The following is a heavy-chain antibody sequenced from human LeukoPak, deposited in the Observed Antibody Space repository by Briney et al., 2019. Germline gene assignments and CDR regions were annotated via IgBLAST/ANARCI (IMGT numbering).Heavy chain of an antibody. D-gene: IGHD1-26*01. CDR1: GYSFTSYW. CDR3: ARLGRDFYAMDV. Sequence: GASLKISCKGSGYSFTSYWISWVRQMPEKGLEWMGRIDPSDSYTNYSPSFQGHVTISADKSISTAYLQWSSLKASDTAMYYCARLGRDFYAMDVWGQGTTVTVSS. V-gene: IGHV5-10-1*01. J-gene: IGHJ6*02. CDR2: IDPSDSYT.